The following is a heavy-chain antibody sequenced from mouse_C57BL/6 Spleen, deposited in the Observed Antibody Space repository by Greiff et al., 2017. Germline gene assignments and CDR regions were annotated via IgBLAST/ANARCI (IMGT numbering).Heavy chain of an antibody. CDR3: ARTAFLYYGSLAY. CDR2: IYPGSGST. J-gene: IGHJ3*01. V-gene: IGHV1-55*01. Sequence: QVQLQQPGAELVKPGASVKMSCKASGYTFTSYWITWVKQRPGQGLEWIGDIYPGSGSTNYNGKFKSKATLTVDTSSSTAYMQLSSLTSEDSAVYYCARTAFLYYGSLAYWGQGTLVTVSA. CDR1: GYTFTSYW. D-gene: IGHD1-1*01.